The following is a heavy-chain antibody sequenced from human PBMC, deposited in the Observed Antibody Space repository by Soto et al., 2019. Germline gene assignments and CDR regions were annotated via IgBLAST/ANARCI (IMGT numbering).Heavy chain of an antibody. V-gene: IGHV3-33*01. CDR2: IWYDGSNK. CDR3: ARSRVGQFLPLDY. CDR1: GFTFSHYG. J-gene: IGHJ4*02. D-gene: IGHD3-10*01. Sequence: QVQLVESGGGVVQPGRSLRLSCAASGFTFSHYGMHWVRQAPGKGLEWVALIWYDGSNKDYADSVKGRFTISRDNSKNTQYLQMNCLRAEDTAVYYCARSRVGQFLPLDYWGQGTLVTVSS.